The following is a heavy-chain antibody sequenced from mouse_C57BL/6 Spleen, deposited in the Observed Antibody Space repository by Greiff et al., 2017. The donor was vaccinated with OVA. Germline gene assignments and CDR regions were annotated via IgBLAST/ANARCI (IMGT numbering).Heavy chain of an antibody. J-gene: IGHJ1*03. CDR2: ISNGGGST. V-gene: IGHV5-12*01. Sequence: EVQLVESGGGLVQPGGSLKLSCAASGFTFSDYYMYWVRQTPEKRLEWVAYISNGGGSTYYPDTVKGRFTISRDNAKNTLYLQMSRLKSEDTAMYYCARPDYYGSSYEYFDVWGTGTTVTVSS. CDR3: ARPDYYGSSYEYFDV. CDR1: GFTFSDYY. D-gene: IGHD1-1*01.